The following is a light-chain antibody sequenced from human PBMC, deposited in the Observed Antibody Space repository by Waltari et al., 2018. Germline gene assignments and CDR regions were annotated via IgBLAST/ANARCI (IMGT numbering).Light chain of an antibody. J-gene: IGLJ2*01. V-gene: IGLV2-11*01. Sequence: QSALPQPRSVSGSPGQSVTISCTGTIHDIGRDNYVSWYQHTPDNAPKLIIYDVDRRPSGVPYRFSASKSGITASLTISGLQSADEGDYYCCSYAGKYTFVFGGGTKLTV. CDR1: IHDIGRDNY. CDR3: CSYAGKYTFV. CDR2: DVD.